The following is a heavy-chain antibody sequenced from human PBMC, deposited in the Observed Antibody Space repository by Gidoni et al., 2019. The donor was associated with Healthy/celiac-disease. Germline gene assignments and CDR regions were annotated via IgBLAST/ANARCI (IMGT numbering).Heavy chain of an antibody. D-gene: IGHD3-3*01. J-gene: IGHJ6*02. CDR1: GFTFSSYA. Sequence: QVQLVESGGGVVQPGRSLRLSCAASGFTFSSYAMHWVRQAPGKGLEWVAVISYDGSNKYYADSVKGRFTISRDNSKNTLYLQMNSLRAEDTAVYYCARSRFLEWLCGMDVWGQGTTVTVSS. CDR3: ARSRFLEWLCGMDV. V-gene: IGHV3-30-3*01. CDR2: ISYDGSNK.